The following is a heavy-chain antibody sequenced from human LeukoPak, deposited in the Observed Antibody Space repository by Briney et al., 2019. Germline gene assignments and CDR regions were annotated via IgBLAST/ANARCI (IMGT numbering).Heavy chain of an antibody. CDR1: GHLGYFNW. CDR2: IFPSDSDT. Sequence: GQPTNLPGQDSGHLGYFNWILRHRQMPAKGLEWMGNIFPSDSDTIYSPPFQGQVTISADKSINTAYLQWSSLKASDTAIYCSVRRPGRAFDIWGQGTTVTVSS. D-gene: IGHD1-14*01. CDR3: VRRPGRAFDI. V-gene: IGHV5-51*01. J-gene: IGHJ3*02.